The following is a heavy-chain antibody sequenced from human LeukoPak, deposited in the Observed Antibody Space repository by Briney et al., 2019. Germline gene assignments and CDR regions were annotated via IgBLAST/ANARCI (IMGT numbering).Heavy chain of an antibody. V-gene: IGHV3-64*01. J-gene: IGHJ6*04. Sequence: GGSLRLSCAATGFTFSSYAMPWVRQAPGKGLEYVSAISYNGGSTYYANSVKGRFTISRDNSKNTLYLQMGSLRAEDMAVYYCARRFAAQLAFVDVWGKGTTVTISS. CDR3: ARRFAAQLAFVDV. CDR1: GFTFSSYA. CDR2: ISYNGGST. D-gene: IGHD3-3*02.